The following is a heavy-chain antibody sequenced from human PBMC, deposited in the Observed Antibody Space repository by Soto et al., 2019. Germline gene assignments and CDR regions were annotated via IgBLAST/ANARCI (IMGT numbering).Heavy chain of an antibody. CDR3: TRDASRDSSARGWFGP. V-gene: IGHV3-21*01. D-gene: IGHD6-13*01. CDR1: GFTFRSFT. J-gene: IGHJ5*02. CDR2: ISSNSAYI. Sequence: GSLRLSCAASGFTFRSFTMNWVRQAPGKGLEWVSTISSNSAYIYYTDALRGRFTISRDNAKNSLHLQMNSLRAEDTAVYYCTRDASRDSSARGWFGPRRPRPLLPASS.